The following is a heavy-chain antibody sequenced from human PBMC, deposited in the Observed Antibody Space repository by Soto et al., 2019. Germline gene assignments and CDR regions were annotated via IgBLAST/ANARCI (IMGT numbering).Heavy chain of an antibody. CDR2: IIPIFGTA. CDR3: ARTDGGEGMATTAGKY. J-gene: IGHJ4*02. Sequence: QVQLVQSGAEVKKPGSSVKVSCKASGGTFSSYAISWVRQAPGQGLEWMGGIIPIFGTANYAQKFQGRVTITADESTSPAYVELSSLRSEDTAVYYCARTDGGEGMATTAGKYWGQGTLVTVSS. CDR1: GGTFSSYA. D-gene: IGHD3-10*01. V-gene: IGHV1-69*12.